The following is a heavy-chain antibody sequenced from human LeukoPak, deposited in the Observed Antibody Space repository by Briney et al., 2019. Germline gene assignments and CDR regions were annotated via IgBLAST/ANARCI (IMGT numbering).Heavy chain of an antibody. D-gene: IGHD2-21*01. CDR1: GFTFSSYA. CDR2: ISYDGSNK. V-gene: IGHV3-30*14. J-gene: IGHJ6*02. CDR3: AREGEGMDV. Sequence: PGGSLRLSCAASGFTFSSYAMHWVRQAPGKGLEWVAVISYDGSNKYYADSVKGRFTISRDNSKNTLYLQMNSLRAEDTAVYYCAREGEGMDVWGQGTTVTVSS.